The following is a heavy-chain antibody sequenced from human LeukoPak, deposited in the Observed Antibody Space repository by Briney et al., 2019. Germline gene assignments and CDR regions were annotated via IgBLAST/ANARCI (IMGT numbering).Heavy chain of an antibody. CDR1: GGSVSSGSYY. Sequence: SETLSLTCTVSGGSVSSGSYYWSWIRQPPGKGLEWIVYIYYSGSTNYNPSLKSRVAISVDTSKNQFSLKLSSVTAADTAVYYCARGRRYYDILTGDYYYYGMDVWGQGTTVTVSS. CDR2: IYYSGST. D-gene: IGHD3-9*01. J-gene: IGHJ6*02. V-gene: IGHV4-61*01. CDR3: ARGRRYYDILTGDYYYYGMDV.